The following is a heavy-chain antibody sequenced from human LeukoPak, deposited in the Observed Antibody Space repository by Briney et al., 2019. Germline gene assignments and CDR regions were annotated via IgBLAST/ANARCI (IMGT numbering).Heavy chain of an antibody. D-gene: IGHD3-10*01. CDR1: GFSVSTKY. Sequence: PGGSLRLSCEGSGFSVSTKYMNWVRQAPGKGLEWVSILYSGSSTYYTDSVKGRFTVSRDDSKNTLYLHMNSLGVKDTAVYYCARVGDHYHWYLDVWGRGTLVTVSS. CDR3: ARVGDHYHWYLDV. V-gene: IGHV3-53*01. J-gene: IGHJ2*01. CDR2: LYSGSST.